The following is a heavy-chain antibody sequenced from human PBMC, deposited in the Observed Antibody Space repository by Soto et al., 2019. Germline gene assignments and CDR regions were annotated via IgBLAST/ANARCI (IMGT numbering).Heavy chain of an antibody. CDR2: IVVGSGNT. CDR1: GFTFTNSA. Sequence: SVNVSCKASGFTFTNSAVQWVRQARGQRLEWRGWIVVGSGNTNYAKKFQARVTITRDMSTTTAYMELSSLRSEDTAVYYCATDKGNSYGYARYWGKGTQVNVSS. V-gene: IGHV1-58*01. J-gene: IGHJ4*02. D-gene: IGHD5-18*01. CDR3: ATDKGNSYGYARY.